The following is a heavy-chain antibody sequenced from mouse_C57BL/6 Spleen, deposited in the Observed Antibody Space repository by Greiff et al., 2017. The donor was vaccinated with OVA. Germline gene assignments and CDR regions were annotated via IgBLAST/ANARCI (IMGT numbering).Heavy chain of an antibody. CDR2: IYPGDGDT. D-gene: IGHD2-1*01. Sequence: QVQLQQSGPELVKPGASVKISCKASGYAFSSSWMNWVKQRPGKGLEWIGRIYPGDGDTNYNGKFKGKATLTADKSSSTAYMQLSSLTSEDSAVYFCATGNGGYFDVWGTGTTVTVSS. CDR3: ATGNGGYFDV. CDR1: GYAFSSSW. V-gene: IGHV1-82*01. J-gene: IGHJ1*03.